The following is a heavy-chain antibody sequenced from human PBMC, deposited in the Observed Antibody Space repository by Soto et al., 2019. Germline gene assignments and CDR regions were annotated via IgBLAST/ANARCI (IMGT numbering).Heavy chain of an antibody. J-gene: IGHJ3*01. Sequence: QVQLVQSGAEVRKPGASVKVSCKAAGYSFTSYGITWVRQAPGQGLEWMGGTYKSNTNYAQKVQGRDTITTDTSTGTAYMAQRTLPSDDSAVYCWAQGPTVGDSWGRGTLVTGSP. CDR3: AQGPTVGDS. V-gene: IGHV1-18*01. D-gene: IGHD3-16*01. CDR2: TYKSNT. CDR1: GYSFTSYG.